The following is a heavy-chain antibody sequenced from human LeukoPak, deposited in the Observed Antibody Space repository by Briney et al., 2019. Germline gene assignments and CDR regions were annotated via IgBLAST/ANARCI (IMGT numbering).Heavy chain of an antibody. CDR2: ISGAGVNT. Sequence: GGSLGLSCAASGFTFSNFAMSWVRQAPGKGLEWVSSISGAGVNTHCADSARGRFTISRDYSKNTLYLRMSSLRAEDTAVYYCAKSSVRGVDSFDYWGQGTLVTVSS. CDR3: AKSSVRGVDSFDY. D-gene: IGHD3-10*01. J-gene: IGHJ4*02. CDR1: GFTFSNFA. V-gene: IGHV3-23*01.